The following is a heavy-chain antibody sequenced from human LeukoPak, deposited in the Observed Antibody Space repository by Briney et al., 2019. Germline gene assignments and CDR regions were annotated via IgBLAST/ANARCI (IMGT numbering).Heavy chain of an antibody. J-gene: IGHJ5*02. CDR2: INHSGST. V-gene: IGHV4-34*01. Sequence: SETLSLTCTVSSRSISIYYWRWIRQPPGKGLEWMGEINHSGSTKYNPSLMSRVTISVDTSKNQYSLMLSSVPAADTAVYYGARRRRYFDSSIRYNWFDPWGQGTLVTVSS. CDR1: SRSISIYY. D-gene: IGHD3-9*01. CDR3: ARRRRYFDSSIRYNWFDP.